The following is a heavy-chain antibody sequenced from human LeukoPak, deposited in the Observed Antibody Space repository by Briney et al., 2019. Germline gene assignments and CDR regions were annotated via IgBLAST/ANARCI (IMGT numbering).Heavy chain of an antibody. D-gene: IGHD4-17*01. V-gene: IGHV3-74*01. CDR3: AGDPVYGGYSRFDY. CDR1: GFTFSSYW. Sequence: GGSPRLSSAASGFTFSSYWMYWGRHAPGEGEGRVSRIKSEGSSTSYAGSVRGRLTISRDNAKNTLYLQMNSPRDEDTSEYYCAGDPVYGGYSRFDYWGQGTLVTVSS. CDR2: IKSEGSST. J-gene: IGHJ4*02.